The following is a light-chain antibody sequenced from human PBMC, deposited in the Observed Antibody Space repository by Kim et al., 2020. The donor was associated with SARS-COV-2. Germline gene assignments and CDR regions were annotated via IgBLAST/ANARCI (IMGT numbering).Light chain of an antibody. V-gene: IGLV1-44*01. CDR2: RNN. J-gene: IGLJ3*02. CDR1: SSNIGSSI. Sequence: QRVTISCSGSSSNIGSSIVNWYQQLPGTAPKLLIYRNNQRASGVPDRISGSKSGTSASLAISGLQSEDEADYYCQSYDSSLSGSRVFGGGTQLTV. CDR3: QSYDSSLSGSRV.